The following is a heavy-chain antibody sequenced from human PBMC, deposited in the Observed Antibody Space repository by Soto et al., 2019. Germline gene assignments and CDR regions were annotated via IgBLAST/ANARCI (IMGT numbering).Heavy chain of an antibody. J-gene: IGHJ5*01. CDR3: VRQGIGTIHVLGEA. D-gene: IGHD3-10*01. V-gene: IGHV4-39*01. Sequence: PSETLSLTCTVSGGSISSSSYYLGWIRQPPGKGLEWIGSIYYSGSTYYNPSLKSRVTISVDTSKNQFSLKLSSVTAADTAVYYCVRQGIGTIHVLGEAWGQALMVTVSS. CDR2: IYYSGST. CDR1: GGSISSSSYY.